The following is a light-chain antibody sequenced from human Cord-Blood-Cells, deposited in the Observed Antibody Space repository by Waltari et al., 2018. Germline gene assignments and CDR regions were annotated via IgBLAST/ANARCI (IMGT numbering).Light chain of an antibody. CDR1: SSDVGGYNY. CDR2: DVS. J-gene: IGLJ1*01. V-gene: IGLV2-11*01. Sequence: QSALTQPRSVSGSPGQSVTISCTGTSSDVGGYNYVSWYQQHPGKAPKLMIYDVSKLPSGCPYRCSGSKSGNTASLTISGLQAEDEADYYCCSYAGSYTFSFVFGTGTKVTVL. CDR3: CSYAGSYTFSFV.